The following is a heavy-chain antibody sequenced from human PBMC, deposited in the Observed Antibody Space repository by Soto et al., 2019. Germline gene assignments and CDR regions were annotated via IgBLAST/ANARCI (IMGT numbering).Heavy chain of an antibody. V-gene: IGHV3-23*04. CDR2: ISSSGGST. J-gene: IGHJ4*02. CDR1: GLTFSNYA. D-gene: IGHD2-15*01. CDR3: AKDAGGRRHFDY. Sequence: EMQLVESGGGLVQPGGSLRLSCAGSGLTFSNYAMRWVRQAPGKGLEWVSGISSSGGSTYYADSVKGRFTISRDNSKNTVYLQMNSLRAEDTAVHSCAKDAGGRRHFDYWGQGTLVTVSS.